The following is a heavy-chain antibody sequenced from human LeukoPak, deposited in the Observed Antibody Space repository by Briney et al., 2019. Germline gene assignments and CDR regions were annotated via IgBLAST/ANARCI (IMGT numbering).Heavy chain of an antibody. V-gene: IGHV3-23*01. Sequence: GGSLRLSCAASGFTFSTYGMSWVRQAPGKGLEWVSAISGSGAGTYYADSVKGRFTISRDNSKNTLYLQVNSLRAEDTAVYYCAEDGDLVALTFDYWGQGTLVTVSS. CDR2: ISGSGAGT. CDR1: GFTFSTYG. D-gene: IGHD2-8*02. J-gene: IGHJ4*02. CDR3: AEDGDLVALTFDY.